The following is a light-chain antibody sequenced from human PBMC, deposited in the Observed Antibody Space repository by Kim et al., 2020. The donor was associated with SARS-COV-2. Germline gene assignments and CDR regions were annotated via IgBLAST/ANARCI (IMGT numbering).Light chain of an antibody. CDR2: DVS. J-gene: IGLJ2*01. CDR3: SSYTSTSTLKI. CDR1: TSDAYKY. V-gene: IGLV2-14*03. Sequence: QSALTQPASVSGSPGQWITISCTGTTSDAYKYVSWYQQHPGKAPKLIIYDVSSRPLGVSNRFSGSKSANTASLTISGLLPEDEADYFCSSYTSTSTLKIFGGGTQLTVL.